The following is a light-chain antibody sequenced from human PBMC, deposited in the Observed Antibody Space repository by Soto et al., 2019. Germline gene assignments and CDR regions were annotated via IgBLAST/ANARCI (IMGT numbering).Light chain of an antibody. V-gene: IGKV3-11*01. Sequence: IVLTQSPATLSLSPGERATLSCRASQSASSYLAWYQQKPGQAPRLLIYDASNRATGIPARFSGSGSGTDFTLTISSLEPEDFAVYYCHQRQYWPPITFGRGTRLEIK. CDR2: DAS. J-gene: IGKJ5*01. CDR1: QSASSY. CDR3: HQRQYWPPIT.